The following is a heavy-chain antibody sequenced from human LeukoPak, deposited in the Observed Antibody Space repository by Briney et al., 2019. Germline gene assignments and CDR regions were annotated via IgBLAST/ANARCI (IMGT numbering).Heavy chain of an antibody. D-gene: IGHD1-26*01. V-gene: IGHV3-7*01. Sequence: GGSLRLSCAASGFTFSSYWMSWVRQAPGKGLEWVANIKQDGSEKYYVDSVKGRFTISRDNAKNSLYLQMNSLRAEDTAVYYCARDLMGATHYFQHWGQGTLVTVSS. CDR2: IKQDGSEK. CDR3: ARDLMGATHYFQH. CDR1: GFTFSSYW. J-gene: IGHJ1*01.